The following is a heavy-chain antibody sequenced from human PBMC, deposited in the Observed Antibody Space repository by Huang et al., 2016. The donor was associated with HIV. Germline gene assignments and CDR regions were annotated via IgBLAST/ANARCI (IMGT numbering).Heavy chain of an antibody. V-gene: IGHV4-34*01. Sequence: QVQLQQWGAGVLKPSETLSLTCAVSGGSFSGYYWSWIRQSPGKGMAWIGEINHSGSTNYNPYLKSRVTMSVDTSKNQVSLKLSSVTAADTAVYYCASLFFDYWGQGILVTVSS. CDR3: ASLFFDY. J-gene: IGHJ4*02. CDR1: GGSFSGYY. CDR2: INHSGST.